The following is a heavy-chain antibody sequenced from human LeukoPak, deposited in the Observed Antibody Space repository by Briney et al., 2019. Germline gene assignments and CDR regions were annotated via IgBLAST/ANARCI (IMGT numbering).Heavy chain of an antibody. V-gene: IGHV3-7*01. CDR3: ARGVVYPAWSGPHWSDY. D-gene: IGHD3-3*01. CDR2: IKQDGSEK. CDR1: GFTFSAYW. Sequence: GGSLRLSCTASGFTFSAYWMTWVRQAPGRGLEWVANIKQDGSEKYYVDSVKGRFTISRDNAKNSLYLQMNSLRAEDTAVYYCARGVVYPAWSGPHWSDYWGQGALVTVSS. J-gene: IGHJ4*02.